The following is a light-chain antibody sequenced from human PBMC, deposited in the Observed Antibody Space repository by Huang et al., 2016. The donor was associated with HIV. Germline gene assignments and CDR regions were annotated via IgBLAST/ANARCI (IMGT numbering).Light chain of an antibody. CDR1: QGVSNN. CDR2: GAS. J-gene: IGKJ1*01. Sequence: EIVMTPSPATLSVSPGERATLSCRASQGVSNNIAWYQQKPGQTPRLLIHGASTRATGIAAKFSGRWSGTDFTLTITSLQLEDSAVYYCQHYNNWPPWTFGPGTQVEI. V-gene: IGKV3D-15*01. CDR3: QHYNNWPPWT.